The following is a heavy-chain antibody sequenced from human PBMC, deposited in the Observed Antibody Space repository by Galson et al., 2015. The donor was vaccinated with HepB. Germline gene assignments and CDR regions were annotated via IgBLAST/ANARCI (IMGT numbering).Heavy chain of an antibody. D-gene: IGHD1-26*01. CDR1: GFTFSSYW. V-gene: IGHV3-7*03. J-gene: IGHJ4*02. CDR3: ARDGGVGAQGY. CDR2: IKQDGSEK. Sequence: SLRLSCAASGFTFSSYWMSWARQAPGKGLEWVANIKQDGSEKYYVDSVKGRFTISRDNAKNSLYLQMNSLRAEDTAVYYCARDGGVGAQGYWGQGTLVTVSS.